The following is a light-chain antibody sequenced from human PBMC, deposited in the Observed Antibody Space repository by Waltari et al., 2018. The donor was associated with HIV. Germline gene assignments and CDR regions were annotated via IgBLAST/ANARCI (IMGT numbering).Light chain of an antibody. CDR3: QSYDSSLTGSV. Sequence: QPVLTQPPSVSGAPRQRVTISCTGTSSNLWTGYDIHWYQPLSGTAPQLLIYGSGNRPSGVPDRFSGSKSGTSASLAITGLQAEDEADYYCQSYDSSLTGSVFGGGTKLTVL. CDR2: GSG. V-gene: IGLV1-40*01. J-gene: IGLJ2*01. CDR1: SSNLWTGYD.